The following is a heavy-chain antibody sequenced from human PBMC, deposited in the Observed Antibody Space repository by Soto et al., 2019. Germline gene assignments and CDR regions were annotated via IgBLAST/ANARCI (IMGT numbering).Heavy chain of an antibody. CDR3: TISVFP. J-gene: IGHJ5*02. V-gene: IGHV4-31*03. CDR1: GGSISTGGYY. Sequence: QLQLQESGPGLVKPSQTLSLTCTVSGGSISTGGYYWNWIRQHPGKGLERIGYCYFSGCTNFNPTPKSRVATAVITSKNQFALKLSSVTAADTAVYCFTISVFPWGQGTLVNVSS. CDR2: CYFSGCT.